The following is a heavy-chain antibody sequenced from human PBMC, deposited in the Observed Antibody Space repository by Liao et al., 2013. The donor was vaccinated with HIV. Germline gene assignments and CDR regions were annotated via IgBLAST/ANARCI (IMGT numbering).Heavy chain of an antibody. CDR1: GDFFSSGTYC. D-gene: IGHD3-3*01. CDR2: VCAGGSS. Sequence: QVQLQESGPGLVKPSQTLSLTCTVSGDFFSSGTYCLTWIRQSVGQGLEWIGRVCAGGSSNYNPSLKSRVTISADMSNNHFSLRLTTVTAADTAMYFCARCADFWSGYCDHWGQGILVVVSS. J-gene: IGHJ5*02. CDR3: ARCADFWSGYCDH. V-gene: IGHV4-61*02.